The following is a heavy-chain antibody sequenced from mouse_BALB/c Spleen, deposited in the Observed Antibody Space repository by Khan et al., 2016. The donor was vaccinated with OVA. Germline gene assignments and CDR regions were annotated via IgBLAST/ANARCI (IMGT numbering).Heavy chain of an antibody. V-gene: IGHV3-2*02. CDR2: ISYSGST. J-gene: IGHJ4*01. D-gene: IGHD1-1*01. Sequence: EVQLQESGPGLVKPSQSLSLTCTVTGYSITSNYAWNWIRQFPGNKLEWMGDISYSGSTNYNPYLNSQISTTRDTSKNQFFLQLNSVTTEDTATYYFARGNYYGYAMDYWGQGTSITVSS. CDR1: GYSITSNYA. CDR3: ARGNYYGYAMDY.